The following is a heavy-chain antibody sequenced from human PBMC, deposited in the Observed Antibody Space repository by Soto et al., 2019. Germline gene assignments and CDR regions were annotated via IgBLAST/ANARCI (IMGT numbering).Heavy chain of an antibody. CDR3: ARGGLAARPSYFDY. CDR2: MNPNSGNT. V-gene: IGHV1-8*01. D-gene: IGHD6-6*01. J-gene: IGHJ4*02. Sequence: ASVKVSCKASGYTFTSYDINWVRQATGQGLEWMGWMNPNSGNTGYAQKFQGRVTMTRNTSISTAYMELSSLRSEDTAVYYCARGGLAARPSYFDYWGQGTLVTVSS. CDR1: GYTFTSYD.